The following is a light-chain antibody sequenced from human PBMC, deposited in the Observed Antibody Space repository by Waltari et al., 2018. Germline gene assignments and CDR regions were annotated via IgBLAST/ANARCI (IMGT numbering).Light chain of an antibody. J-gene: IGKJ3*01. CDR1: QTISSW. V-gene: IGKV1-5*03. CDR3: QQYDSYPFT. Sequence: DIQMTQSPSTLSASVGDRVTITCRASQTISSWLAWYQQTPVKPPKLLIYKASSLESGVPSTFSGSGSGTEFTLTISSLQPDDFATYYCQQYDSYPFTFGPGTRVDIK. CDR2: KAS.